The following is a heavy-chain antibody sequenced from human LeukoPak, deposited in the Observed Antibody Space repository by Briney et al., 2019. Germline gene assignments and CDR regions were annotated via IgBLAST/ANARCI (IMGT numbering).Heavy chain of an antibody. CDR1: GGTFSSYA. D-gene: IGHD1-7*01. CDR3: AAQGLDVLTLTGTTRPFDY. J-gene: IGHJ4*02. V-gene: IGHV1-69*05. CDR2: IIPIFGTA. Sequence: SVKVSCKASGGTFSSYAISWVRQAPGQGLEWIGGIIPIFGTANYAQRFQGRVTITTDESTSTAYMELSSLRSEDTAVYYCAAQGLDVLTLTGTTRPFDYWGQGTLVTVSS.